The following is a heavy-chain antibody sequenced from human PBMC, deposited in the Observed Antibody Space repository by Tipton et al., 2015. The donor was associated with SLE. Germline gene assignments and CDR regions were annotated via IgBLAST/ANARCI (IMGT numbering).Heavy chain of an antibody. J-gene: IGHJ5*02. CDR3: ASLDMVRADT. V-gene: IGHV1-18*01. CDR1: GYTFTNYA. CDR2: ISGYSGNT. Sequence: QLVQFGAEVKKPGASVKVSCKASGYTFTNYAMNWVRQAPGQGLEWMGWISGYSGNTKYAQKFQGRVTMTTNTSIDTAYLDLSSLTSEDTAIYYCASLDMVRADTWGQGTLVTVSS. D-gene: IGHD3-10*01.